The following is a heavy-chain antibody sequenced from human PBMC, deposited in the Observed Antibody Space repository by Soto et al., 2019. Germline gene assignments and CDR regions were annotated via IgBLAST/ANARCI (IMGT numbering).Heavy chain of an antibody. CDR3: ASDLVGASDSYGLDV. V-gene: IGHV3-23*01. CDR1: GFTFSNYA. Sequence: QSGGSLRLSCAASGFTFSNYAMSWVRQAPGKGLEWDSIISGGGGTTYYADSVRGRFIISRDNSKNRLYLQMNSLRAEDTAVYYCASDLVGASDSYGLDVWGQGTPVTVSS. D-gene: IGHD1-26*01. CDR2: ISGGGGTT. J-gene: IGHJ6*02.